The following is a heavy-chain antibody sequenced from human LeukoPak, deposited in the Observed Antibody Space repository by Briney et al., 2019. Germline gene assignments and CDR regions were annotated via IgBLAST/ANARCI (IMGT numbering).Heavy chain of an antibody. Sequence: GGSLRLSCAASGFTFSSYSMNWVRQAPGKGLEWVSSISSSSSYIYYADSVKGRFTISRDNAKNSLYPQMNSLRAEDTAVYYCARVQAVAGTPDYWGQGTLVTVSS. J-gene: IGHJ4*02. CDR1: GFTFSSYS. CDR2: ISSSSSYI. CDR3: ARVQAVAGTPDY. D-gene: IGHD6-19*01. V-gene: IGHV3-21*01.